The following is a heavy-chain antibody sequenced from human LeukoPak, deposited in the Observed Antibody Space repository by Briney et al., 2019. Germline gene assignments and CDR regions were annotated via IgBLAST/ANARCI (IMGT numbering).Heavy chain of an antibody. V-gene: IGHV3-74*01. CDR1: GFTFSTSW. CDR2: IKSDGSTT. D-gene: IGHD2-8*01. J-gene: IGHJ4*02. CDR3: ASGSFCTNGVCYKGFDY. Sequence: GGSLRLSCAASGFTFSTSWMHWVRQAPGKGLVWVSRIKSDGSTTTYADSVKGRFTISRDYAKKTLFLQVSSLRAEDTAVYYCASGSFCTNGVCYKGFDYWGQGTLVSVSS.